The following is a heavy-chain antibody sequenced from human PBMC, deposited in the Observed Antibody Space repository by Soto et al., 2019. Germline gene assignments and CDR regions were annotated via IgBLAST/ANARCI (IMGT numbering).Heavy chain of an antibody. J-gene: IGHJ5*02. D-gene: IGHD4-17*01. CDR2: IYYSGST. CDR1: GGSISSSSYY. Sequence: QLQLQESGPGLVKPSETLSLTCTVSGGSISSSSYYWGWIRQPPGKGLEWIGSIYYSGSTYYNPSLKSRVTISVDTSKNQFSLKLSSVTAADTAVYYCARHVIWVTTSWFDPWGQGTLVTVSS. CDR3: ARHVIWVTTSWFDP. V-gene: IGHV4-39*01.